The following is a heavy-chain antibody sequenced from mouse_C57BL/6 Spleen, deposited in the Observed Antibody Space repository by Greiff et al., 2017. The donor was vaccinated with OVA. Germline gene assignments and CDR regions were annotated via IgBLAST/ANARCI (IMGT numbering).Heavy chain of an antibody. CDR3: AKGMDY. CDR1: GYTFTSYW. CDR2: IDPSDSYT. Sequence: VQLQQPGAELVMPGASVKLSCKASGYTFTSYWMHWVKQRPGQGLEWIGEIDPSDSYTNYNQKFKGKSTLTVDKASSTAYMQLSSLTSEESAVYYCAKGMDYWGKGTSVTVSS. V-gene: IGHV1-69*01. J-gene: IGHJ4*01.